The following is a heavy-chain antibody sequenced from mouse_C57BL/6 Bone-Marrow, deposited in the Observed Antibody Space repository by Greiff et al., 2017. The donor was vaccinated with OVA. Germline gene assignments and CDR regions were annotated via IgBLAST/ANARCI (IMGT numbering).Heavy chain of an antibody. CDR1: GYAFTNYL. J-gene: IGHJ2*01. CDR2: INPGSGGT. Sequence: QVQLQQSGAELVRPGTSVKVSCKASGYAFTNYLIEWVKQRPGQGLEWIGVINPGSGGTNYNEKFKGKATLTADKSSSTAYMQLSSLTSEDSAVYVCARRGYSKGFDYWGQGTTLTVSS. D-gene: IGHD2-5*01. CDR3: ARRGYSKGFDY. V-gene: IGHV1-54*01.